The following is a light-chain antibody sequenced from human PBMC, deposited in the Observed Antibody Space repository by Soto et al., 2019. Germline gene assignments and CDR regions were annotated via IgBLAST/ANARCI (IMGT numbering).Light chain of an antibody. CDR1: QSTNSW. J-gene: IGKJ1*01. V-gene: IGKV1-5*03. Sequence: DIQMTQSPSTLAAAVGDRVTITCRASQSTNSWLAWYQQKPGKAPKILIYKVSNLESGVPSRFSGSGSGTEFTLTISSLLPDDFATYYCQQYNTYPWTFGQGTKVEIK. CDR3: QQYNTYPWT. CDR2: KVS.